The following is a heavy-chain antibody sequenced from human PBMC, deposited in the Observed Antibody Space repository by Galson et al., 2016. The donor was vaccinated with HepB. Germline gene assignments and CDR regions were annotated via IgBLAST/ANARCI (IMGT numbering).Heavy chain of an antibody. CDR1: GDSVSRTGAA. CDR3: ARGRDNAFVI. J-gene: IGHJ3*02. Sequence: CAISGDSVSRTGAAWNWIRLSPSRGLEWLGRTYYWSEFSNEYAVSVKSRITFNPDTSKNEVSLLLSSVTPEDTAMYYCARGRDNAFVIWGQGTMITVSS. V-gene: IGHV6-1*01. CDR2: TYYWSEFSN.